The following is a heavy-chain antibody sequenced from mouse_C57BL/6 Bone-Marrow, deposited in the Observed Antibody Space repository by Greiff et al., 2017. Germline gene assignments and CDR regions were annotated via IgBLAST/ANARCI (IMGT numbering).Heavy chain of an antibody. V-gene: IGHV3-6*01. CDR3: ATFDYDEGAAMAY. J-gene: IGHJ4*01. CDR1: GYSITSGYY. CDR2: ISYDGSN. Sequence: QSGPGLVKPSQSLSLTCSVTGYSITSGYYWNWIRQFPGNKLEWMGYISYDGSNNYNPYLHNRISITRDTSKNQFFLKLNSVTTEDTATYYCATFDYDEGAAMAYWGQGTSVTVSA. D-gene: IGHD2-4*01.